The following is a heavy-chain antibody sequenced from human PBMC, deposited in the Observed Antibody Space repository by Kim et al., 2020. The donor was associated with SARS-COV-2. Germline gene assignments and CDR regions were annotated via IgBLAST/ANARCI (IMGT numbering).Heavy chain of an antibody. J-gene: IGHJ4*02. V-gene: IGHV3-30*04. Sequence: GGSLRLSCAASGFTFSSYAMHWVRQAPGKGLEWVAVISYDGSNKYYADSVKGRFTISRDNSKNTLYLQMNSLRAEDTAVYYCARGEYYYGSGSYYSADYWGQGTLVTVSS. CDR2: ISYDGSNK. CDR1: GFTFSSYA. D-gene: IGHD3-10*01. CDR3: ARGEYYYGSGSYYSADY.